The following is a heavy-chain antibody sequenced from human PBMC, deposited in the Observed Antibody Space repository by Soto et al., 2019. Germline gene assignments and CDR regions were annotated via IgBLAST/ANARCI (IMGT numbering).Heavy chain of an antibody. CDR1: GGSISSGGYS. D-gene: IGHD3-22*01. J-gene: IGHJ4*02. CDR3: ARGHYYDSSGSPSYFDY. V-gene: IGHV4-30-2*01. CDR2: IYHSGST. Sequence: PSETLSLTCAVSGGSISSGGYSWSWIRQPPGKGLEWIGYIYHSGSTYYNPSLKSRVTISVDRSKNQLSLKLSSVTAADTAVYYCARGHYYDSSGSPSYFDYWGQGTLVTVSS.